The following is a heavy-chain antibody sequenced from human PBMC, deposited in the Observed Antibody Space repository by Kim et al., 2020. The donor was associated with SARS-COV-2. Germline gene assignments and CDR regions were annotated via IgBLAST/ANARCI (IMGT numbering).Heavy chain of an antibody. D-gene: IGHD3-22*01. J-gene: IGHJ4*02. Sequence: STYYADSGKGRFTISRDNTKNTLYLQMNSLRAEDTAVYYCAKDHYYPDDYWGQGTLVTVSS. V-gene: IGHV3-23*01. CDR2: ST. CDR3: AKDHYYPDDY.